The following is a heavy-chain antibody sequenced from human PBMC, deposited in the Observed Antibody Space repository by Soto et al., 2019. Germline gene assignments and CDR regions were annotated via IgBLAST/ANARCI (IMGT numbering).Heavy chain of an antibody. CDR3: ASGSVEMATITGPQYYPN. Sequence: QVQLVQSGAEVKKPGSSVKVSCKASGGTFSSYAISWVRQAPGQGLEWMGGIIPIFGTANYAQKFQGRVTITADESTSTAYMELSSLRSEDTAVYYCASGSVEMATITGPQYYPNWGQGTLVTVSS. V-gene: IGHV1-69*01. CDR2: IIPIFGTA. D-gene: IGHD5-12*01. J-gene: IGHJ4*02. CDR1: GGTFSSYA.